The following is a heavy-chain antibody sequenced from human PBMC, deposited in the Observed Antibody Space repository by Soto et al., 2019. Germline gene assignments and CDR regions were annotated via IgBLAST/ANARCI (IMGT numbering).Heavy chain of an antibody. CDR2: IWYDGSNK. Sequence: QVQVVESGGGVVQPGRSLRLSCAASGFTFSSYGMHWVRQAPGKGLEWVAVIWYDGSNKYYADSVKGRFTISRDNSKNTLYLQMNSLSAEDTAVYYCARDEGLGVNYYYYGMDVWGQGTTVTVSS. CDR1: GFTFSSYG. D-gene: IGHD3-10*01. CDR3: ARDEGLGVNYYYYGMDV. J-gene: IGHJ6*02. V-gene: IGHV3-33*01.